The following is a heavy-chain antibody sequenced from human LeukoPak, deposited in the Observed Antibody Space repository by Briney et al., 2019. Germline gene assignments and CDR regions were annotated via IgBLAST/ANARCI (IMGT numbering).Heavy chain of an antibody. CDR2: IWYDGSNK. D-gene: IGHD3-16*01. CDR3: ARDNAFAFDI. Sequence: PGRSLRLSCAASGFTFSRYGMHWVRQAPGKGLEWVAVIWYDGSNKYYADSVKGRFTISRDNSKNTLYLQMNSLGDEDTAVYYCARDNAFAFDIWGQGTKVTVSS. CDR1: GFTFSRYG. J-gene: IGHJ3*02. V-gene: IGHV3-33*01.